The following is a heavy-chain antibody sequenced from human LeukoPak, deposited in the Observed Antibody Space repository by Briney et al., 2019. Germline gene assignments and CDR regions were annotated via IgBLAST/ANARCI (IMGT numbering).Heavy chain of an antibody. CDR3: ARVARFYWAFDI. V-gene: IGHV4-4*07. CDR2: IYTSGST. J-gene: IGHJ3*02. CDR1: GGSISSYY. D-gene: IGHD3-3*01. Sequence: LETLSLTCIVYGGSISSYYWSWVRQPAGKGLEWIGRIYTSGSTNYNPSLKSRVTMSVDTSKNQFSLKLSSVTAADTAVYYCARVARFYWAFDIWGQGTMVTVSS.